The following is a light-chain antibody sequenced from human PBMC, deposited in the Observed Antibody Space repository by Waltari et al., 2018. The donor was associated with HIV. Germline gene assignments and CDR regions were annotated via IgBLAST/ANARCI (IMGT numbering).Light chain of an antibody. CDR2: YAS. J-gene: IGKJ2*01. V-gene: IGKV6-21*01. Sequence: EIVLTPSPDVQSVTPKEKVTITCRASQSIGSNLHWYQQKPDQSPKLLIKYASRSFSGVPSRFSGSGSGTDFTLTIRGLEAEDAATYYCHQSSSLPHTFGQGTKLEIK. CDR1: QSIGSN. CDR3: HQSSSLPHT.